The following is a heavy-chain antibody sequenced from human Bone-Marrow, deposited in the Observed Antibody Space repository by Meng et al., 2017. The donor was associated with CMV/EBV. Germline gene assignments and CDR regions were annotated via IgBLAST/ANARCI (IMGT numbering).Heavy chain of an antibody. V-gene: IGHV4-59*12. Sequence: SETLSLTCTVSGGSISSYYWSWIRQPPGKGLEWIGYIYYSGSTNYNPSLKSRVTISVDTSKNQFSLKLSSVTAADTAVYYCARGRFAYGSGSHDCWGQGTLVTVSS. CDR1: GGSISSYY. J-gene: IGHJ4*02. CDR3: ARGRFAYGSGSHDC. D-gene: IGHD3-10*01. CDR2: IYYSGST.